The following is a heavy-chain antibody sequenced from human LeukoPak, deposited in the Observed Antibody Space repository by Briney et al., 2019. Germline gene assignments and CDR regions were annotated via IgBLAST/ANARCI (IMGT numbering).Heavy chain of an antibody. CDR2: TYYRSKWYN. CDR1: GDSVSNNNAA. V-gene: IGHV6-1*01. CDR3: AREDYYDTSGYSFDF. J-gene: IGHJ4*02. D-gene: IGHD3-22*01. Sequence: SQTLSLTCAISGDSVSNNNAAWNWIRQSPSRGLEWLGRTYYRSKWYNDYALSVKSRITINPDTSKNRFSLQLNSVTPEDTAVYYCAREDYYDTSGYSFDFWGQGNLVTVSS.